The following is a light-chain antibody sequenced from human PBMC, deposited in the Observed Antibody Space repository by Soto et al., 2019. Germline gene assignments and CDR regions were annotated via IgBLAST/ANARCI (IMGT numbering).Light chain of an antibody. V-gene: IGKV3-15*01. Sequence: EIVMTQSPATLSVPPGGRATLSCRATQSVGSNLAWYQQKTCQAPRLLFYGASTSATGFPARFSGSGSGTEFTLTISSLQSEDFVVYYWQRYKNWPLTFGGGTRVDIK. CDR1: QSVGSN. CDR2: GAS. CDR3: QRYKNWPLT. J-gene: IGKJ4*01.